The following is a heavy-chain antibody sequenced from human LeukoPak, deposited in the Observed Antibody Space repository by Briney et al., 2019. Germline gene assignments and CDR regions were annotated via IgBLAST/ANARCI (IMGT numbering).Heavy chain of an antibody. CDR2: ISGSGDST. V-gene: IGHV3-23*01. CDR1: GFTFSSYG. Sequence: GETLRLSCAASGFTFSSYGMSWVRQAPGKGLEWVSTISGSGDSTYYADSVKGRFTISRDNSKNTLYLQMNSLRAEDTAVYYCARGGSYLSAFDIWGQGTMVTVSS. J-gene: IGHJ3*02. D-gene: IGHD1-26*01. CDR3: ARGGSYLSAFDI.